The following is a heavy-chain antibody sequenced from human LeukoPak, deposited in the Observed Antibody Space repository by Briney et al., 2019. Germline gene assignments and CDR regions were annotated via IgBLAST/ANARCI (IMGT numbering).Heavy chain of an antibody. J-gene: IGHJ4*02. CDR2: ISGSGGTT. Sequence: GGSLRLSCAASGFTFINYAMNWVRQAPGKGLEWVSAISGSGGTTYYADSVKGRFTVSRDNSKSTLYLQMNSLSADDTAVYYCAKGTGRSGTYYYFDYWGQGTLVTVSS. CDR1: GFTFINYA. V-gene: IGHV3-23*01. D-gene: IGHD1-26*01. CDR3: AKGTGRSGTYYYFDY.